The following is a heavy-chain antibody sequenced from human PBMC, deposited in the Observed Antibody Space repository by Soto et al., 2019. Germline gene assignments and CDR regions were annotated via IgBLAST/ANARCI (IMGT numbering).Heavy chain of an antibody. CDR1: GYTFTGYY. Sequence: ASVKVSCKASGYTFTGYYMHWVLQAPGQGLEWMGWINPNSGGTNYAQKFQGRVTMTRDTSISTAYMELSRLRSDDTAVYYCAREGTGTTSYYYYGMDVWGQGTTVTAP. V-gene: IGHV1-2*02. CDR2: INPNSGGT. J-gene: IGHJ6*02. D-gene: IGHD1-7*01. CDR3: AREGTGTTSYYYYGMDV.